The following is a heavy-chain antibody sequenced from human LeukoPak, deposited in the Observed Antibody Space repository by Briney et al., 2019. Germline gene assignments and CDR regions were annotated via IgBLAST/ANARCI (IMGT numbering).Heavy chain of an antibody. CDR1: GFTFSSAW. J-gene: IGHJ4*02. CDR3: TTHDILTGYPIGNFDY. CDR2: IKSKTDGGTT. D-gene: IGHD3-9*01. Sequence: GGSLRLSCAAAGFTFSSAWMSWVRQAPGKGLEWVGRIKSKTDGGTTDYAAPVNGRFTISRDDSKNTLYLQMNSLKTEDTAVYYYTTHDILTGYPIGNFDYWGQGTLVTVSS. V-gene: IGHV3-15*01.